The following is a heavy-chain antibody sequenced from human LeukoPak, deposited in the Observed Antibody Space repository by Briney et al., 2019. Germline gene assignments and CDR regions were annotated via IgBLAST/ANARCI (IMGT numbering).Heavy chain of an antibody. CDR3: ARIATVIPFDY. D-gene: IGHD4-11*01. CDR2: ISYDGSNK. J-gene: IGHJ4*02. CDR1: GFTFSSYA. Sequence: GGSLRLSCAASGFTFSSYAMHWVRQAPGKGLEWVAVISYDGSNKYYADSVKGRFTISRDNSKNTLYLQMNSLRAEDTAVYYCARIATVIPFDYWGQGTLVTVSS. V-gene: IGHV3-30-3*01.